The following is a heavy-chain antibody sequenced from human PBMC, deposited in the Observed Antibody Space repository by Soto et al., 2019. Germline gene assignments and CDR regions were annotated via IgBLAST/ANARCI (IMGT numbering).Heavy chain of an antibody. V-gene: IGHV3-23*01. CDR1: GFILNNYA. Sequence: VQLLESGGAWLQPGGSLRLSCVASGFILNNYAMSWVRQAPGKGLGWVSTIGGTDGDSDGVPWFEDSVKGRFTISRDSSANTLFLHMDNLRAEDSALYYCVKRGRNWGAFDFWGQGTTVVVSS. CDR2: IGGTDGDSDGVP. CDR3: VKRGRNWGAFDF. D-gene: IGHD7-27*01. J-gene: IGHJ3*01.